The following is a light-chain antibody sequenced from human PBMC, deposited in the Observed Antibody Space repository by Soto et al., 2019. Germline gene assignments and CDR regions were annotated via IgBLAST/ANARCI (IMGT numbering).Light chain of an antibody. Sequence: EIVMTQSPATLSVSPGEGATLSCRASQSVSSNLAWYQQKPGQAPRLLVYGASTRATGIPAWFSGSGSGTEFTLTISSLQSEDFAIYYCRQYNNWPWTFGQGTKVEIK. CDR2: GAS. V-gene: IGKV3-15*01. CDR1: QSVSSN. CDR3: RQYNNWPWT. J-gene: IGKJ1*01.